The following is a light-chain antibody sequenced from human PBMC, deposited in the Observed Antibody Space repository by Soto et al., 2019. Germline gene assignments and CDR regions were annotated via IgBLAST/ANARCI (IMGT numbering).Light chain of an antibody. CDR2: GAS. V-gene: IGKV3-20*01. Sequence: EIVLTQSPATLSLSPGERATLSCWASQSVNRYLVWYQQKPGQAPRLLIVGASSRATGIPDRFSGGGSGTDFTLTISRLEPEDFALYYCHQYDNSPLTFGGGTKVDIK. CDR1: QSVNRY. CDR3: HQYDNSPLT. J-gene: IGKJ4*01.